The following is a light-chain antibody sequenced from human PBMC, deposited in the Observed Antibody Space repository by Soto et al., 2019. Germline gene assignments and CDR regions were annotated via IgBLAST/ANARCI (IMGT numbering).Light chain of an antibody. CDR1: SSNIGSNY. CDR3: AAWDDSLSGDVV. Sequence: QSVLTQPPSASGTPGQRVTISCSGSSSNIGSNYVYWYQQLPGTAPKLLIYRNNQRPSGVPDRFSGSKSGTSASLAFSGLRSEDEADYYCAAWDDSLSGDVVFGGGTKLTVL. V-gene: IGLV1-47*01. CDR2: RNN. J-gene: IGLJ2*01.